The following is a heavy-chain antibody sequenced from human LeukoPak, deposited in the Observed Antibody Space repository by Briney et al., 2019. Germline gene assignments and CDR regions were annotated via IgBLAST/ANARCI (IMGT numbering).Heavy chain of an antibody. CDR1: GGSISSYY. CDR2: IYYNGDT. CDR3: AREDYGDYYSGPFDI. J-gene: IGHJ3*02. Sequence: PSETLSLTCTVSGGSISSYYWSWIRQPPGKGLEWIGYIYYNGDTFYNPSLKSRVTISLDTPKNQFTLRLSSVKAADTAVYHCAREDYGDYYSGPFDIWGQGTMVTVSS. V-gene: IGHV4-59*12. D-gene: IGHD4-17*01.